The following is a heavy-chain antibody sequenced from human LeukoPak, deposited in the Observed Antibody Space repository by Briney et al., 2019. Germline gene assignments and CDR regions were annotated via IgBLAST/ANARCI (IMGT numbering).Heavy chain of an antibody. V-gene: IGHV4-34*01. CDR3: ARGLRVWPLDY. CDR2: INHSGST. D-gene: IGHD2-21*01. J-gene: IGHJ4*02. Sequence: SETLSLTCAVYGGSFSGYYWSWIRQPPGKGLEWIGEINHSGSTNHNPSLKSRVTISVDTSKNQFSLKLSSVTAADTAVYYCARGLRVWPLDYWGQGTLVTVSS. CDR1: GGSFSGYY.